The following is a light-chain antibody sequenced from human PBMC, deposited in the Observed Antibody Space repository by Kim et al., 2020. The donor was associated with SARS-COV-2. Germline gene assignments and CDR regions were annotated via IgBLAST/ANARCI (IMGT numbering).Light chain of an antibody. CDR1: SLSKYY. V-gene: IGLV3-19*01. CDR3: KSRDSRGTVV. CDR2: AKD. Sequence: SSELTQDPAVSVALGQTVRITCQGDSLSKYYATWYQQKARQAPVLVFYAKDKRPSGVPDRFSGSTSGNTASLTITGVQAADEADYYCKSRDSRGTVVFGGGTKVTVL. J-gene: IGLJ2*01.